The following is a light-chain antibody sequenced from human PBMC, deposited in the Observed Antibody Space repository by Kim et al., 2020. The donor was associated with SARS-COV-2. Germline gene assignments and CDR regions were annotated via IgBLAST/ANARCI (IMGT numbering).Light chain of an antibody. CDR1: QGISSY. J-gene: IGKJ4*01. V-gene: IGKV1-9*01. CDR2: AAS. Sequence: DIQLTQSPSFLSASVGDRVTITCRASQGISSYLAWYQQKPGKAPKLLIYAASTLQSGVPSRFSGSGSGTEFTLTISSLQPEDFATYDCQQLNSYPRLTFGGRTKVDI. CDR3: QQLNSYPRLT.